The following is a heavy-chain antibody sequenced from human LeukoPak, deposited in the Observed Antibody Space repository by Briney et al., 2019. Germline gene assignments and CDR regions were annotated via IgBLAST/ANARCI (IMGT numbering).Heavy chain of an antibody. V-gene: IGHV3-7*01. Sequence: TGGSLRLSCAASGFSLSRYWMSWVRQAPGKGLEWVANIGKDGSGNHYVDSVEGRFTISRDNAKNSLYLQMNSLRADDTAVYYCARDLDYYATDYWGQGTLVTVSS. CDR1: GFSLSRYW. CDR3: ARDLDYYATDY. D-gene: IGHD3/OR15-3a*01. CDR2: IGKDGSGN. J-gene: IGHJ4*02.